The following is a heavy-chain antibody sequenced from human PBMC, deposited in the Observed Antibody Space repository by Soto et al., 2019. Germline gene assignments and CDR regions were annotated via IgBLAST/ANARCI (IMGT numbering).Heavy chain of an antibody. J-gene: IGHJ4*02. Sequence: GGSLRLSXAASGFTFSSYAMHWVRQAPGKGLEWVAVISYDGSNKYYADSVKGRFTISRDNSKNTLYLQMNSLRAEDTAVYYCARDRYGDPLWGQDDFDYWGQGTLVTVSS. CDR1: GFTFSSYA. CDR3: ARDRYGDPLWGQDDFDY. CDR2: ISYDGSNK. V-gene: IGHV3-30-3*01. D-gene: IGHD4-17*01.